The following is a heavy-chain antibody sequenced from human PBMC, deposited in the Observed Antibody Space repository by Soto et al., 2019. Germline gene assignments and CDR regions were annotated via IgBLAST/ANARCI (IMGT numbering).Heavy chain of an antibody. D-gene: IGHD2-15*01. Sequence: QVQLVQSGAEVKKPGSSVKVSCKASGGTFSSYAISWVRQAPGQGLEWMGGIIPIFGTANYAQKFQGRVTITAHESTSTAYMELSSLRSEDTAVYYCATRGMGYCSGGSCYRTYYYYYGMDVWGQGTTVTVSS. CDR1: GGTFSSYA. J-gene: IGHJ6*02. CDR2: IIPIFGTA. V-gene: IGHV1-69*01. CDR3: ATRGMGYCSGGSCYRTYYYYYGMDV.